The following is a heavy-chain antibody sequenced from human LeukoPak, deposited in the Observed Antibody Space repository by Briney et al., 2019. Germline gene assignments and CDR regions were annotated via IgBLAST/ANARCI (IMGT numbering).Heavy chain of an antibody. J-gene: IGHJ6*02. CDR2: ISRSGDTT. D-gene: IGHD1-26*01. CDR1: GFTFSNYA. Sequence: GGSLRLSCEASGFTFSNYAMSWVRQAPGKGPEWGSSISRSGDTTYYADSVKGRLTISRDNSKNTLYLQMSSLGAEDTAVYYCARLVPPTTYYYSGMDVWGQGTTVTVSS. V-gene: IGHV3-23*01. CDR3: ARLVPPTTYYYSGMDV.